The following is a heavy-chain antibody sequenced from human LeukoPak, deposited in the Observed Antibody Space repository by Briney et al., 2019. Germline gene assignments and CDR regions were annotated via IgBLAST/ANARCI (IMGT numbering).Heavy chain of an antibody. V-gene: IGHV3-74*01. J-gene: IGHJ6*02. CDR2: INSDGSWT. CDR3: ARGGGLDV. D-gene: IGHD3-16*01. Sequence: GGSLRLSCAASGVTFRNYAMSWVRQAPGKGLEWVSHINSDGSWTSYADSVKGRFTISKDNAKNSLYLQMSNLRAEDTAVYFCARGGGLDVWGQGATVTVSS. CDR1: GVTFRNYA.